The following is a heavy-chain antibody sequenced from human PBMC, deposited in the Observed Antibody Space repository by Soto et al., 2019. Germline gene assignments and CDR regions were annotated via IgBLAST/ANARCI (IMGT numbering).Heavy chain of an antibody. CDR3: ARGDRGAFDD. CDR2: IHRDGSAT. D-gene: IGHD3-10*01. V-gene: IGHV3-74*01. J-gene: IGHJ4*02. CDR1: GFTFSYYW. Sequence: EVQLVEYGGDLVQPGGSLRLSCASSGFTFSYYWMHWVRQPPGKGLVWVSRIHRDGSATTYADSVKGRFTISRDNAKNRLYLQMNSLTADDTAVYYCARGDRGAFDDWGQGTLVTVSS.